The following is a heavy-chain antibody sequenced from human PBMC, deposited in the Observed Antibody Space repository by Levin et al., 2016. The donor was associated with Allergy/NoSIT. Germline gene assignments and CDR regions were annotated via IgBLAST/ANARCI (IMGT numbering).Heavy chain of an antibody. V-gene: IGHV4-30-4*01. J-gene: IGHJ4*02. D-gene: IGHD3-22*01. CDR2: IYYSGRT. CDR3: VRVDYDDDSGYAIFDY. Sequence: WIRQPPGKGLEWIGYIYYSGRTYFNPSLKSRVTILVDTSKNQFSLKLNSVTAADTAVYYCVRVDYDDDSGYAIFDYWGQGTLVTVSS.